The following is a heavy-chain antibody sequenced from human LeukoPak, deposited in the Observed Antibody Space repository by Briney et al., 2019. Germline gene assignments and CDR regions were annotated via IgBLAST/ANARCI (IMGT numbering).Heavy chain of an antibody. CDR3: ARADYDRYYYYGMDV. CDR2: IYYSGST. D-gene: IGHD3-22*01. V-gene: IGHV4-39*07. Sequence: SETLSLTCTVSGVSISSSSYYWGWIRQPPGKGLEWIGRIYYSGSTYYNPSLKSRVTISVDTSKNQFSLKLSSVTAADTAVYYCARADYDRYYYYGMDVWGQGTTVTVSS. J-gene: IGHJ6*02. CDR1: GVSISSSSYY.